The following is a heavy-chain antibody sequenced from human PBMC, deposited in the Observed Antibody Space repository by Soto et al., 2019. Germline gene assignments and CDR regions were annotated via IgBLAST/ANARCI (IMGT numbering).Heavy chain of an antibody. V-gene: IGHV3-23*01. CDR3: AKDRGDSGYDFDY. Sequence: EVQLLESGGGLVQPGGSLSLSWPASGFTFSSYAMSWVRQAPGRGMEWVSAVSGSGGRTYYADSVKGRFTISRDNSKNTLYLQMNSLRAEDTAVYYCAKDRGDSGYDFDYWGQGTLVPVSS. CDR1: GFTFSSYA. J-gene: IGHJ4*02. D-gene: IGHD5-12*01. CDR2: VSGSGGRT.